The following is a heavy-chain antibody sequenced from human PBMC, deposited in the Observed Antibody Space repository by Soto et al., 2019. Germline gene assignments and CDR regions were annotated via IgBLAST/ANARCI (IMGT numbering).Heavy chain of an antibody. Sequence: SETLSLTCAVSGYSISTGFNWAWIRQPPGKGLEWIGSIYHSGSTYYNLPLKSRVTISVDRSKNQFSLKLSSVTAADTAVYYCAREYYYDSSGYYYPLFDPWGQGTLVTVSS. J-gene: IGHJ5*02. CDR2: IYHSGST. CDR1: GYSISTGFN. V-gene: IGHV4-38-2*02. D-gene: IGHD3-22*01. CDR3: AREYYYDSSGYYYPLFDP.